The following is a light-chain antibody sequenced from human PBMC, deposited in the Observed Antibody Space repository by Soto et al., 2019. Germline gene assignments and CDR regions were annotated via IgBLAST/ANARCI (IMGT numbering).Light chain of an antibody. Sequence: QSVLTQPASVSGSPGQSITISCTGTSSDVGSYNLVSWYQQHPGKAPKLMIYEGSKRPSGVSNRFSGSKSGNTASLTISGLQAEDEADYYCCAYAGSSTSLYGFGTGIKVTGL. CDR3: CAYAGSSTSLYG. CDR2: EGS. J-gene: IGLJ1*01. V-gene: IGLV2-23*01. CDR1: SSDVGSYNL.